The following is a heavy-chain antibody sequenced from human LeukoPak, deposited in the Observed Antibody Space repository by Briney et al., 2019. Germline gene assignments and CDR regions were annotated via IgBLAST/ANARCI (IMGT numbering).Heavy chain of an antibody. V-gene: IGHV4-31*03. Sequence: PSETLSLTCTVSGGSINSGGYHWSWIRQHPGKGLEWIGNIYYSETSYNPSLKSRITITADTSKNQFSLKVNSMTAADTAVYFCARAMVRGVQQFDYWGQGTQVTVSS. D-gene: IGHD3-10*01. J-gene: IGHJ4*02. CDR3: ARAMVRGVQQFDY. CDR2: IYYSET. CDR1: GGSINSGGYH.